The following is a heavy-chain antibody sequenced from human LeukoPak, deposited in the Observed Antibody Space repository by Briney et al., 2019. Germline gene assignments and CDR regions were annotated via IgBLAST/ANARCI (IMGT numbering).Heavy chain of an antibody. V-gene: IGHV4-34*01. D-gene: IGHD2-8*01. CDR1: GGSFTNYY. J-gene: IGHJ6*03. CDR3: ARTPLLVRMGYYYYYMDV. CDR2: INHSGST. Sequence: SETLSLTYAVYGGSFTNYYWSWIRQPPGKGLEWIGEINHSGSTNYNPSLKSRVTISVDTSKNQFSLKLSSVTAADTAMYYCARTPLLVRMGYYYYYMDVWDTGTTVTVSS.